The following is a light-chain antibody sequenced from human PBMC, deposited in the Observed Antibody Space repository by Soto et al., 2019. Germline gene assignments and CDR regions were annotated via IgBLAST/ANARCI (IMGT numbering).Light chain of an antibody. CDR3: QQRSNWPPIT. Sequence: EIVLTQSPGTLSLSPGERATLSCRASQSVSSSYLAWYQQKPGQAPRLLIYGVYTRASGIPDRFSGSGSGTDFTLTISSLEPEDFAVYYCQQRSNWPPITFGQGTRLEI. J-gene: IGKJ5*01. CDR2: GVY. CDR1: QSVSSSY. V-gene: IGKV3D-20*02.